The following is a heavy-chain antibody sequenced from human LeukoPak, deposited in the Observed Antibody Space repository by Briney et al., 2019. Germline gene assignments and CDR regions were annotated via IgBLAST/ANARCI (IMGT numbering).Heavy chain of an antibody. J-gene: IGHJ4*02. CDR1: GFTFSDYY. CDR3: ARDPPDYYDSSGHDY. CDR2: ISGSGSTI. D-gene: IGHD3-22*01. V-gene: IGHV3-11*01. Sequence: GGSLRLSCAASGFTFSDYYMSWIRQAPGKGLEWVSYISGSGSTIYYADSVKGRFTISRDNAKNSLYLQMNSLRAEDTAVYYCARDPPDYYDSSGHDYWGQGTLVTVSS.